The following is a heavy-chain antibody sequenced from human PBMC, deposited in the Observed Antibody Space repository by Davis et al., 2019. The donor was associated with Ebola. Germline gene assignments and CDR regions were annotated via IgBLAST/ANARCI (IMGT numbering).Heavy chain of an antibody. D-gene: IGHD4/OR15-4a*01. Sequence: AASVKVSCKASGYTFINNDINWVRQATGQGLEWMGWMNPHSGNTGYASKFQGRVTMTRDNAINTAYMDLSSLTSEDTAVYYCARPIEKRCSPGCFDLWGRGTLVTVS. J-gene: IGHJ2*01. V-gene: IGHV1-8*01. CDR3: ARPIEKRCSPGCFDL. CDR1: GYTFINND. CDR2: MNPHSGNT.